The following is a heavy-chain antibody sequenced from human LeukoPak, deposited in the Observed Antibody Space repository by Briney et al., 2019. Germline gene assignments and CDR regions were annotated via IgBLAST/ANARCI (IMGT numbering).Heavy chain of an antibody. CDR3: ARGLEYFHYYMDV. Sequence: SETLSLTCAVYGGSFSGYYWSWIRQPPGKGLEWIGEINHSGSTNYNPSLKSRVTISVDTSQNQFSLKLSSVTAADTAVYYCARGLEYFHYYMDVWGKGTTVTVSS. V-gene: IGHV4-34*01. J-gene: IGHJ6*03. CDR2: INHSGST. D-gene: IGHD3-3*01. CDR1: GGSFSGYY.